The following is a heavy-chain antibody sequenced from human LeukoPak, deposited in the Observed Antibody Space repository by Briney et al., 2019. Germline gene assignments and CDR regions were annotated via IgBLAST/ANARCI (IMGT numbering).Heavy chain of an antibody. D-gene: IGHD5-18*01. CDR2: ISGSGGST. J-gene: IGHJ5*02. V-gene: IGHV3-23*01. Sequence: GGSLRLSCAASGFTFSSYAMSWVRQAPGKGLEWASAISGSGGSTYYADSVKGRFTISRDNSKNTLYLQMNSLRAEDTAVYYCAKDEFRLPTYNWFDPWGQGTLVTVSS. CDR1: GFTFSSYA. CDR3: AKDEFRLPTYNWFDP.